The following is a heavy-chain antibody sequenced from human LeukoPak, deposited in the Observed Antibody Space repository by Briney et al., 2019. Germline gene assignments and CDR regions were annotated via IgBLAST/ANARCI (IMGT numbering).Heavy chain of an antibody. Sequence: GASVKVSCKASGYTFTSYYMHWVRQAPGQGLEWMGIINPSGGSTSYAQKFQGRVTMTRDMSTSTVYMELNSLRAEDTAVYYCAKDYIAAAGRIVGYFDLWGRGTLVTVSS. V-gene: IGHV1-46*01. D-gene: IGHD6-13*01. J-gene: IGHJ2*01. CDR3: AKDYIAAAGRIVGYFDL. CDR1: GYTFTSYY. CDR2: INPSGGST.